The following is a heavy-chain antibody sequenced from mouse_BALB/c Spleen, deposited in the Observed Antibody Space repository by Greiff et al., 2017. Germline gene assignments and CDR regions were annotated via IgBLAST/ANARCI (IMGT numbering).Heavy chain of an antibody. Sequence: VQLQQSGAELVRPGSSVKISCKASGYAFNSYWMNWVKQRPGQGLEWIGQIYPGDGDTNYNGKFKGKATLTADKSSSTAYMQLSSLTSEDSAVYYCARDLDYYGRPWYFDVWGAGTTVTVSS. V-gene: IGHV1-80*01. J-gene: IGHJ1*01. D-gene: IGHD1-1*01. CDR2: IYPGDGDT. CDR3: ARDLDYYGRPWYFDV. CDR1: GYAFNSYW.